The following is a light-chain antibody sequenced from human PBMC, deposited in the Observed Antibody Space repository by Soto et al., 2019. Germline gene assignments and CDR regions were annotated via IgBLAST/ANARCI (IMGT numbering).Light chain of an antibody. CDR1: QSISSW. J-gene: IGKJ1*01. CDR2: DAS. V-gene: IGKV1-5*01. CDR3: QQYRT. Sequence: IKMTKPPSTLSASVGDRVSITCRASQSISSWLAWYQQKPGKAPKPLIYDASSLESGVPSRFSGSGSGTEFTLTISSLQPDDFATYYCQQYRTFGQGTKVDIK.